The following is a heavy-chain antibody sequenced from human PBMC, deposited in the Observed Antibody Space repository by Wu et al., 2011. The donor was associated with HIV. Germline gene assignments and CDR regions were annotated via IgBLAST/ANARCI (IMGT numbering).Heavy chain of an antibody. Sequence: QVQLVQSGAEVKKPGSSVKVSCKASGGTFSSYAISWVRQAPGQGLEWMGGIIPIFGTANYAQKFQGRVTITADKSTSTAYMELSSLRSEDTAVYYCARGPSAPMGDFWSAYHHPTNYYFDYWAREPWSPSPQ. D-gene: IGHD3-3*01. CDR1: GGTFSSYA. V-gene: IGHV1-69*14. CDR3: ARGPSAPMGDFWSAYHHPTNYYFDY. CDR2: IIPIFGTA. J-gene: IGHJ4*02.